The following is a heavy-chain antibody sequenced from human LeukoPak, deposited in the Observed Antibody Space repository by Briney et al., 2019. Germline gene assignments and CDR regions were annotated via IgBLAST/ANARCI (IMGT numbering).Heavy chain of an antibody. J-gene: IGHJ6*03. D-gene: IGHD2-15*01. CDR3: ARGHEDSHYYYMDV. CDR1: GGSFSSYY. CDR2: IYYSGST. Sequence: SETLSLTCTVSGGSFSSYYWSWIRQPPGKGLEWIGSIYYSGSTDYNPSLKSRVTISVDTSKNQFSLQLNSVTPEDTAVYYCARGHEDSHYYYMDVWGKGTTVTVSS. V-gene: IGHV4-59*12.